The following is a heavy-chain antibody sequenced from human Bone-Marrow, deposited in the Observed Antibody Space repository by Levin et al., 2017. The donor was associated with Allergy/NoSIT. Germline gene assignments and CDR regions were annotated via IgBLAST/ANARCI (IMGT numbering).Heavy chain of an antibody. V-gene: IGHV3-53*01. Sequence: GGSLRLSCAASGFSVSSNFMSWVRQAPGKGLEWVSVIYTTGTTYYSDSVKGRFAISRDNSENTLSLQMNSLRVEDTAVYYCARVMGGSSSLDYWGPGTLVSVSS. J-gene: IGHJ4*02. D-gene: IGHD6-6*01. CDR2: IYTTGTT. CDR3: ARVMGGSSSLDY. CDR1: GFSVSSNF.